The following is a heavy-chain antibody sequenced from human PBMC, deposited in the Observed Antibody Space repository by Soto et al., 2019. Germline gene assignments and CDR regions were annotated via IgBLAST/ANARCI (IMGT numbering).Heavy chain of an antibody. CDR1: GFTVSFFS. CDR2: ISSSSDYI. CDR3: ARDGSGWCLDC. V-gene: IGHV3-21*01. Sequence: PGGALRPSCGVSGFTVSFFSINWVRQAPGKGLEGVSSISSSSDYIYYEDSVKGRFTVSRDNAKNALYLQMNSLRAEDTAVYYCARDGSGWCLDCWGQGTLVTVTS. D-gene: IGHD6-19*01. J-gene: IGHJ4*02.